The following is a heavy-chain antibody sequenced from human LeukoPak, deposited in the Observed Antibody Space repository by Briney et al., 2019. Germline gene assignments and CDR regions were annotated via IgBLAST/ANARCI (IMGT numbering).Heavy chain of an antibody. D-gene: IGHD2-2*01. Sequence: MSPETLSLTCTVSGGSISSYYWSWIRQPPGKGLEWIGYIYYSGSTNYNPSLKSRVTISVDTSKNQFSLKLSSVTAADTAVYYCASSYCSSTSCYFSGYDYRFDYWGQGTLVTVSS. J-gene: IGHJ4*02. CDR1: GGSISSYY. CDR2: IYYSGST. CDR3: ASSYCSSTSCYFSGYDYRFDY. V-gene: IGHV4-59*01.